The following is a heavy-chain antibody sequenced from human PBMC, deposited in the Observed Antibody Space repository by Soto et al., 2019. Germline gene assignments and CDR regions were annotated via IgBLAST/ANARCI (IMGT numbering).Heavy chain of an antibody. CDR3: ARHPGIAVGTYYFDY. D-gene: IGHD6-19*01. Sequence: SETLSLTCTVSGGSISSYYWSWIRQPPGKGLEWIGYIYYSGSTNYNPSLKSRVTISVDTSKNQFSLKLSSVTAADMAVYYCARHPGIAVGTYYFDYWGQGTLVTVSS. CDR1: GGSISSYY. J-gene: IGHJ4*02. CDR2: IYYSGST. V-gene: IGHV4-59*08.